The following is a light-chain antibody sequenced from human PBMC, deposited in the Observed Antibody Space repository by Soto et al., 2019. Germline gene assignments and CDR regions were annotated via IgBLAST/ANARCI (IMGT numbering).Light chain of an antibody. J-gene: IGKJ1*01. CDR2: AAS. CDR1: QGIRND. Sequence: AIQMTQSPSSLSASVGDGVTITCRASQGIRNDLGWYQQKPGKAPKLLIYAASSLQSGVPSRFSGSGSGTDFTLTISSLQPEDFATYSCQHSTTWTFGQGTKVDIK. CDR3: QHSTTWT. V-gene: IGKV1-6*01.